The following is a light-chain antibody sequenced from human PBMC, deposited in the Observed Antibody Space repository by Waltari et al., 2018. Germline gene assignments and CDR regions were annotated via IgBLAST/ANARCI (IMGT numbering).Light chain of an antibody. Sequence: QSALTQPPSVSGSPGQSVTISCTGTSSDVGSFNRVPWYQQPPGTAPKPTISEVTSRPSGVPDRFSGSRSGNTASLTISGLQAEDEADYYCSSFTNSNTWVFGGGTKLTVL. CDR1: SSDVGSFNR. CDR3: SSFTNSNTWV. V-gene: IGLV2-18*02. CDR2: EVT. J-gene: IGLJ3*02.